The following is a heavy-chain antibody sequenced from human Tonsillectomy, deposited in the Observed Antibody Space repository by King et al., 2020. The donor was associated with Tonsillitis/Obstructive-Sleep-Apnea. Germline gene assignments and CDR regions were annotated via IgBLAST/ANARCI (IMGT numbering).Heavy chain of an antibody. V-gene: IGHV3-33*01. CDR2: IWYDGSNK. Sequence: VQLVESGGGVVQPGRSLRLSCAASGFTFSSYGMHWVRQAPGKGLEWVAVIWYDGSNKYYADSVKGRFTISRDNSKNTLYLQMNSLRAEDTAVYYCARLAAPLYGDYYFDYWGQGTLVTVSS. D-gene: IGHD4-17*01. CDR3: ARLAAPLYGDYYFDY. CDR1: GFTFSSYG. J-gene: IGHJ4*02.